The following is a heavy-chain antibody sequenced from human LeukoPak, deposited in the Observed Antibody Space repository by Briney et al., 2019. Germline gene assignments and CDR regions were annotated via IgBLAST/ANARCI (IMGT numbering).Heavy chain of an antibody. Sequence: SETLSLTCTAYGGSFSGYFWTWIRQPPGKGLEWIGEINHSGSTNYNPSLKSRVTISVDTSKNQFSLKLSSVTAADTAFYYCARYVVPGRTLDYWGQGTLVTVSS. CDR1: GGSFSGYF. CDR2: INHSGST. D-gene: IGHD6-6*01. J-gene: IGHJ4*02. CDR3: ARYVVPGRTLDY. V-gene: IGHV4-34*01.